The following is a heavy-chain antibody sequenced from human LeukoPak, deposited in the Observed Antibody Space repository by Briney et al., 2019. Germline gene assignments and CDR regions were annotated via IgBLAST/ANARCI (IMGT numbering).Heavy chain of an antibody. CDR2: IYYSGST. J-gene: IGHJ4*02. CDR3: ARLRQAVAGNLFDY. D-gene: IGHD6-19*01. V-gene: IGHV4-39*07. CDR1: GGSISSSSYY. Sequence: PSETLSLTCTVSGGSISSSSYYWGWIRQPPGKGLEWIGSIYYSGSTNYNPSLKSRVTISVDTSKNQFSLKLSSVTAADTAVYYCARLRQAVAGNLFDYWGQRTLVTVSS.